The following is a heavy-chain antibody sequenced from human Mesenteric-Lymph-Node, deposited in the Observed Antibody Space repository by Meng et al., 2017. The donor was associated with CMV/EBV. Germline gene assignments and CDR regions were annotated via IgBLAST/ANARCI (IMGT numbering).Heavy chain of an antibody. V-gene: IGHV1-69*10. CDR3: ARDPGLINMVRGGSYGMDV. CDR2: IIPILGIA. CDR1: GYTFTGYY. J-gene: IGHJ6*02. Sequence: SVKVSCKASGYTFTGYYMHWVRQAPGQGLEWMGGIIPILGIANYAQKFQGRVTITADKSTSTAYMELSSLRSEDTAVYYCARDPGLINMVRGGSYGMDVWGQGTTVTVSS. D-gene: IGHD3-10*01.